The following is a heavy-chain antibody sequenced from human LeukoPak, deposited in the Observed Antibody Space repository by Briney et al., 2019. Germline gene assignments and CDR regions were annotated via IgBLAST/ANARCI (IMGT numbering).Heavy chain of an antibody. CDR3: ARGIPQLRYFDWLSPRSAYYFDY. D-gene: IGHD3-9*01. V-gene: IGHV4-30-4*01. J-gene: IGHJ4*02. CDR2: IYYSGST. CDR1: GGSISSGDYY. Sequence: PSGTLSLTCAVSGGSISSGDYYWSWIRQPPGKGLEWIGYIYYSGSTYYNPSLKSRVTISVDTSKNQFSLKLSSVTAADTAVYYCARGIPQLRYFDWLSPRSAYYFDYWGQGTLVTVSS.